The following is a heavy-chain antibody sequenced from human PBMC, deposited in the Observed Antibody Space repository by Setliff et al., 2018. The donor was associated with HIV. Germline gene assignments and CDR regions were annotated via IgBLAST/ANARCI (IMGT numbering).Heavy chain of an antibody. Sequence: ETLSLTCTISGGSFSSYYWSWIRQPAGRGLEWIGRIYNSGTTNYNPSLKSRVTMSVDTSKNQFSLKLTSVTAADTAVYYCAREHCSGGSCNGFDIWGQGTMVTVSS. D-gene: IGHD2-15*01. CDR1: GGSFSSYY. J-gene: IGHJ3*02. CDR3: AREHCSGGSCNGFDI. V-gene: IGHV4-4*07. CDR2: IYNSGTT.